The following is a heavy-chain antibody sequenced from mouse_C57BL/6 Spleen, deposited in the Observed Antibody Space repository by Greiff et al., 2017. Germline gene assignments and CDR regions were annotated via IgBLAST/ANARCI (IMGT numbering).Heavy chain of an antibody. CDR2: IYPGCGST. CDR1: GYTFTSYW. CDR3: ARGSNHGGFAY. V-gene: IGHV1-55*01. D-gene: IGHD2-5*01. Sequence: QVQLQQSGPELVKPGASVKMSCKASGYTFTSYWITWVKQRPGQGLEWIGDIYPGCGSTNYNEQFKSKATVTVDTSSSTAYMQLSSLTSADSAVYYCARGSNHGGFAYWGQGTLVTVSA. J-gene: IGHJ3*01.